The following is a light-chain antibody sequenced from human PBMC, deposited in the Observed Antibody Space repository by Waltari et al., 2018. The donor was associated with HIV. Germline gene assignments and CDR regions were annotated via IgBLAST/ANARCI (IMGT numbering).Light chain of an antibody. J-gene: IGLJ2*01. CDR3: QSYDSSLSAV. Sequence: QSVLTQPPSVSGAPGQRVTISCTGSSSNIGAGYDVHWYQQLPGTAPKLLIYGNGTRPAGVPDRFAGSKSGTSASLAITGLQAEDEADYYCQSYDSSLSAVFGGGTKLTVL. V-gene: IGLV1-40*01. CDR1: SSNIGAGYD. CDR2: GNG.